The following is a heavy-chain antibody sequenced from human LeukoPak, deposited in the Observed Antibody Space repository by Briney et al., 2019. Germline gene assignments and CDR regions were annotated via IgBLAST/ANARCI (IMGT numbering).Heavy chain of an antibody. J-gene: IGHJ5*02. CDR3: AKSSGTMVQGANWFDP. D-gene: IGHD3-10*01. CDR2: INGSGGST. CDR1: RFTFSSYA. Sequence: AWSLRLSCAASRFTFSSYAMSWVRQPPWKGLEGVSAINGSGGSTYYADSVKGRFTISRDNSKNTLYLQMNSLRAEDTAVYYCAKSSGTMVQGANWFDPWGQGTLVTVSS. V-gene: IGHV3-23*01.